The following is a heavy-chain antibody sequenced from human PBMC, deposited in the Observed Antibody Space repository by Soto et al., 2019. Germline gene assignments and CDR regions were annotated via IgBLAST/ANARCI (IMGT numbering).Heavy chain of an antibody. V-gene: IGHV4-59*08. J-gene: IGHJ4*02. D-gene: IGHD6-19*01. CDR3: ARHVNMAVAGTGFDY. CDR2: IHYSGST. Sequence: QVQLQESGPGLVKPSETLSLTCTVSGGSISSYYWSWIRQPPGKGLEWIGHIHYSGSTNYNPSLRSRVTMSVVTSQNQFSLKLSSVTAADTAVYYCARHVNMAVAGTGFDYWGQGTLVTVSS. CDR1: GGSISSYY.